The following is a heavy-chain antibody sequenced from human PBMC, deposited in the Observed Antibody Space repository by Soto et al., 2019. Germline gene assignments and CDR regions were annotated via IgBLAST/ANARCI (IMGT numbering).Heavy chain of an antibody. CDR2: TYYRSKWYN. J-gene: IGHJ6*02. D-gene: IGHD6-13*01. Sequence: SQTLSLTCAISGDSVSSNSAAWNWIRQSPSRGLEWLGRTYYRSKWYNDYAVSVKSRITINPDTSKNQFSLRLNSVTPEDTAVYYCARGLFIAAAGTIYVMDVWGQGTTVTVSS. CDR3: ARGLFIAAAGTIYVMDV. CDR1: GDSVSSNSAA. V-gene: IGHV6-1*01.